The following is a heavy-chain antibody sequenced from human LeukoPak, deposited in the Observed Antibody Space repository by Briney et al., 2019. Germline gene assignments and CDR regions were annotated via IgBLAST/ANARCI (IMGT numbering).Heavy chain of an antibody. CDR2: IYDSGST. Sequence: KPSETLSLTCTVSGGSVNSYSDYWGWIRQPPGKKLEWIRSIYDSGSTSYNPSLKSRVTISVDTSKKQFSLRLTSVTPADSAVYYCLRHARYYLLGPWGQGTLVTVSS. J-gene: IGHJ5*02. D-gene: IGHD3-9*01. CDR3: LRHARYYLLGP. CDR1: GGSVNSYSDY. V-gene: IGHV4-39*01.